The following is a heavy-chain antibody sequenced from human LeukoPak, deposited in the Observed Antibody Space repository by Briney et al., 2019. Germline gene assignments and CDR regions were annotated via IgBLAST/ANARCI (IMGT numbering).Heavy chain of an antibody. J-gene: IGHJ6*02. CDR3: ARDKGPMVRNSYGMDV. V-gene: IGHV1-69*01. D-gene: IGHD3-10*01. CDR2: IIPIFGTA. Sequence: SVKVSCKASGGTFSSYAISWVRQAPGQGLEWMGGIIPIFGTANYAQKFQGRVTITADESTSTAYMELSSLRSEDTAVYYCARDKGPMVRNSYGMDVWGQGTTATVSS. CDR1: GGTFSSYA.